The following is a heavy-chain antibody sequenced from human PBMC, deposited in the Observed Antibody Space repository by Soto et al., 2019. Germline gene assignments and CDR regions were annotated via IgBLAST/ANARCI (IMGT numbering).Heavy chain of an antibody. CDR1: GFTFSDYA. D-gene: IGHD3-22*01. CDR3: AKDPVSYYYDSSGYYLSRGMDV. V-gene: IGHV3-23*01. J-gene: IGHJ6*02. CDR2: INGGGDIT. Sequence: GGSLRLSCAASGFTFSDYAMTWVRQAPGRGLDWVSCINGGGDITYYADSVKGRFTISRDNSKNTLYLQMNSLRAEDTAVYYCAKDPVSYYYDSSGYYLSRGMDVWGQGTTVTVSS.